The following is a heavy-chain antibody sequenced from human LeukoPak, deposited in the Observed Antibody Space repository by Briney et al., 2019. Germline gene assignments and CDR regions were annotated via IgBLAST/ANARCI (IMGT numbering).Heavy chain of an antibody. D-gene: IGHD2-8*01. Sequence: GGSLRRSWAASGFTFGSYDMHWVRQAPGKGLEWVALIWYDGSNKNYADSVKGRFTISRDNSKNTLFLQMNSLRAEDTAVYYCAKGRSCTNGVCYSWFPEIWGQGTMVTVSS. V-gene: IGHV3-33*06. CDR3: AKGRSCTNGVCYSWFPEI. CDR2: IWYDGSNK. J-gene: IGHJ3*02. CDR1: GFTFGSYD.